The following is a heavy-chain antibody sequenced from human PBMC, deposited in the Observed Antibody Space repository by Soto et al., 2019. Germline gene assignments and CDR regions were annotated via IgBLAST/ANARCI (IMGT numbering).Heavy chain of an antibody. V-gene: IGHV3-23*01. CDR2: ITKTGRST. J-gene: IGHJ3*02. CDR3: TKDADVYDFAFDS. CDR1: GFTFSDYG. Sequence: EVQLLESGGGLVQPGGSLRISCATSGFTFSDYGINWVRHAPGKGLEWVSGITKTGRSTFLADSVRGRFTISRDNLNNIVYLQMNSLRADDTALYYCTKDADVYDFAFDSWGQGTMVTVSS. D-gene: IGHD3-3*01.